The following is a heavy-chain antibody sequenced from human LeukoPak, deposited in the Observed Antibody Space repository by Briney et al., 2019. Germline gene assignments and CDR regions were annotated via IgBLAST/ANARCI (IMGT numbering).Heavy chain of an antibody. CDR3: ARDRYGSGGFDY. D-gene: IGHD3-10*01. V-gene: IGHV4-59*01. Sequence: SETLSLTCTVSGGSISSYYWSWLRQPPGKGLEWLGYIYYSGSTNYNPSLKSRVTISVDTSKNQFSLKLSSVTAADTAVYYCARDRYGSGGFDYWGQGTLVTVSS. CDR2: IYYSGST. J-gene: IGHJ4*02. CDR1: GGSISSYY.